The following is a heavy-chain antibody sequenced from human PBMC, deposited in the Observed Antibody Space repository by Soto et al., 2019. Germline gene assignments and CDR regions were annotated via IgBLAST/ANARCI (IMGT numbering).Heavy chain of an antibody. CDR3: ARGVVDYYDSSGYYVFDI. J-gene: IGHJ3*02. CDR1: GYTFTSYG. V-gene: IGHV1-18*01. Sequence: ASVKVSCKASGYTFTSYGISWVRQAPGQGLEWMGWISAYNGNTNYAQKLQGRVTMTTDTSTSTAYMELRSLRSDDTAVYYCARGVVDYYDSSGYYVFDIWGQGTMVNVSS. CDR2: ISAYNGNT. D-gene: IGHD3-22*01.